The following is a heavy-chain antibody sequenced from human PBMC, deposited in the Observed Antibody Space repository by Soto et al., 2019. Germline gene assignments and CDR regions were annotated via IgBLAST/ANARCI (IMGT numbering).Heavy chain of an antibody. V-gene: IGHV1-46*01. CDR2: INPSGGST. J-gene: IGHJ5*02. D-gene: IGHD2-8*02. CDR3: ARARGVLDAFWFDP. Sequence: LRQAPGQGLEWMGIINPSGGSTSYAQKFQGRVTMTRDTSTSTVYMELSSLRSEDTAVYYCARARGVLDAFWFDPWGQGTLVTVSS.